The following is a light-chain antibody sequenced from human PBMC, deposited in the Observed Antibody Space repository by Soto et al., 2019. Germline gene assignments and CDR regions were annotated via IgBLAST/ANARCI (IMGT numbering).Light chain of an antibody. CDR3: QQSGSSLYT. CDR2: GAS. Sequence: EIVLTQSPGTLSLSPGERATLSCRDSQTVISSYLAWYQQKPGQAPRLLIYGASSRATDIPDRFSGSGSGTDFTLTISRLEPEDFAVYYCQQSGSSLYTFGQGTKLEIK. J-gene: IGKJ2*01. V-gene: IGKV3-20*01. CDR1: QTVISSY.